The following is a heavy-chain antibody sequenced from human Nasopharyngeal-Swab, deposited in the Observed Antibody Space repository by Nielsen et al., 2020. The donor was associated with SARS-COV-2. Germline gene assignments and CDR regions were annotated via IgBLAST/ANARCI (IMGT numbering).Heavy chain of an antibody. Sequence: GSLRLSCTVSGGSISTYYWSWIRQPPGKGLEWIGYIYSSGTTNYNPSLKSRVTISVDTSKNQFSLKLSSVTAADTAVYYCARDHSYYDSNGYYFDYWGLGTLVTVSS. CDR3: ARDHSYYDSNGYYFDY. D-gene: IGHD3-22*01. CDR1: GGSISTYY. V-gene: IGHV4-59*01. CDR2: IYSSGTT. J-gene: IGHJ4*02.